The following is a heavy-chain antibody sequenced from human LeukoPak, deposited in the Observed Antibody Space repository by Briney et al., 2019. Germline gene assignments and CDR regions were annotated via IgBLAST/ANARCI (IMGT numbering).Heavy chain of an antibody. CDR1: GFTFSNHG. CDR3: ARDLVRTSGGFDY. CDR2: IWNDGSNK. Sequence: PGGSLRLSCAASGFTFSNHGMHWVRQAPGKGLEWLALIWNDGSNKFYVDSVKGRVTISRDNSKNTLYLQMNSLRAEDTAVYYCARDLVRTSGGFDYWGQGTLVTVSS. J-gene: IGHJ4*02. V-gene: IGHV3-33*08. D-gene: IGHD3-16*01.